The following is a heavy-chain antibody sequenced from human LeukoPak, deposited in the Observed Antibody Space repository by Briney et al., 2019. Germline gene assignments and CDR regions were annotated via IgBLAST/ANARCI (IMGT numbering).Heavy chain of an antibody. V-gene: IGHV4-4*07. J-gene: IGHJ4*02. Sequence: SETLSLTCTVSGGSISSYYWSWIRQPAGKGLEWIGRIYTSGSTKYNPSLKSRVTISVDTSKNQFSLKLSSVTAADTAVYYCARDSSSGWYRLFDYWGQGTLVTVSS. CDR3: ARDSSSGWYRLFDY. CDR2: IYTSGST. CDR1: GGSISSYY. D-gene: IGHD6-19*01.